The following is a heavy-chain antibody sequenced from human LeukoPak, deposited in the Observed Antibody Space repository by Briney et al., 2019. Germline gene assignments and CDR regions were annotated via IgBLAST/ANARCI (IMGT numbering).Heavy chain of an antibody. Sequence: GESLKISCKGSGYSFTSYWIGWGRQMPGKGLEWMGIIYPGDSDTRYSPSFQGQVTISADKSISTAYLQWSSLKASDTAMHYCARQINLYAFDIWGQGTLVTVSS. V-gene: IGHV5-51*01. CDR2: IYPGDSDT. CDR1: GYSFTSYW. D-gene: IGHD2-8*01. CDR3: ARQINLYAFDI. J-gene: IGHJ4*02.